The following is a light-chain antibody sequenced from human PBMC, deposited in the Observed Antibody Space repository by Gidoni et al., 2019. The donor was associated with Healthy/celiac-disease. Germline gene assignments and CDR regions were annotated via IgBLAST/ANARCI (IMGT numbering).Light chain of an antibody. Sequence: LLTQSPATLLLSPGERATLSCRASQSVSSSYLAWYQQKPGQAPRLLIYGASSRATGIPDRFSGSGSGTDFTLTISRLEPEDFAVYYCQQYGSSLPWTFGQGTKVEIK. CDR2: GAS. V-gene: IGKV3-20*01. J-gene: IGKJ1*01. CDR1: QSVSSSY. CDR3: QQYGSSLPWT.